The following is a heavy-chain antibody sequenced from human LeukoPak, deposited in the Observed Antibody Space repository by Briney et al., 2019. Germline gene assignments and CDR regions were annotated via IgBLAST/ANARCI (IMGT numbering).Heavy chain of an antibody. CDR3: AKAQYDSSGYYPQYYYYGMDV. CDR1: GFTFSSYA. D-gene: IGHD3-22*01. CDR2: ISGSGGST. J-gene: IGHJ6*02. V-gene: IGHV3-23*01. Sequence: GGSLRLSCAASGFTFSSYAMSWVRQAPGKGLEWVSAISGSGGSTYYADSVKGRFTISRDNSKNTLYLQMNSLRAEDTAVYYCAKAQYDSSGYYPQYYYYGMDVWGQGTTVTVSS.